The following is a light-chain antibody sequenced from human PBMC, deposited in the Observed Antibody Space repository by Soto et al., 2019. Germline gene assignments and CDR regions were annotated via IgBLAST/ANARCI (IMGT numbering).Light chain of an antibody. Sequence: EIVFTQSPGTLSLSPGGRATLSCKASQSVSRYLAWYQQKPGQPPRLLIYNASNRTTGIPARFSGSGSGTDFTLTISSLEPEDFAVYYCQQRGDWPPITFGQGTRLEIK. CDR1: QSVSRY. V-gene: IGKV3-11*01. J-gene: IGKJ5*01. CDR3: QQRGDWPPIT. CDR2: NAS.